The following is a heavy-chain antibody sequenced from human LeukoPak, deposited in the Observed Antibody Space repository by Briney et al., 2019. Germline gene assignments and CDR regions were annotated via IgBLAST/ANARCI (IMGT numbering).Heavy chain of an antibody. J-gene: IGHJ3*02. D-gene: IGHD6-6*01. CDR1: GFTFSDYY. CDR3: ARVTSDAFDN. V-gene: IGHV3-11*01. Sequence: GGSLRLSCAASGFTFSDYYMTWIRQAPGKGLEWVSYISSSGTAVYYPDSMKGRFTIFRDNAKNSLYLQMNSLRAEDTAVYYCARVTSDAFDNWGQGTMVTVSS. CDR2: ISSSGTAV.